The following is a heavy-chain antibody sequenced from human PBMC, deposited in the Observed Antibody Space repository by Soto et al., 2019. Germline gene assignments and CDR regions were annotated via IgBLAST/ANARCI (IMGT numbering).Heavy chain of an antibody. CDR2: IKPDNGDT. Sequence: QLQLVQSGAEVERPGASVRVSCKAYGYPFSKYGISWIRQAPGQGLEWMGWIKPDNGDTNYAQKFKGRVTMTTDTSSNTAYMELRSLRSDATAVYYCATSYDSGFDPWGQGTMVSVSS. D-gene: IGHD5-12*01. CDR3: ATSYDSGFDP. V-gene: IGHV1-18*04. CDR1: GYPFSKYG. J-gene: IGHJ5*02.